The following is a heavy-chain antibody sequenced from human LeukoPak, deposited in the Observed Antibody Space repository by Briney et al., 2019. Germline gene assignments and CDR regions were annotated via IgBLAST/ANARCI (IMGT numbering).Heavy chain of an antibody. CDR1: GGTFSSYA. D-gene: IGHD5-12*01. Sequence: SVTVSCKASGGTFSSYAISWVRQAPGQGLEWMGGIIPIFGTANYAQKFQGRVTITADESTSTAYMELSSLRSEDTAVYYCARAGGMVAKHYYYYYGMDVWGQGTTVTVSS. CDR2: IIPIFGTA. CDR3: ARAGGMVAKHYYYYYGMDV. J-gene: IGHJ6*02. V-gene: IGHV1-69*01.